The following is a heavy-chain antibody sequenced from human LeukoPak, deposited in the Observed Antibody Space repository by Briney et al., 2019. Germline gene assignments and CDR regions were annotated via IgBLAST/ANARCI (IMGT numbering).Heavy chain of an antibody. CDR1: GFTFSSYG. CDR3: GRAGYSSSWPKFDY. D-gene: IGHD6-13*01. Sequence: GGSLRLSCAASGFTFSSYGMHWVRQAPGKGLEWVAVIWYDGSNKYYADSVKGRFTISRDNSKNTLYLQMNSLRAEDTAVYYCGRAGYSSSWPKFDYWGQGTLVTVSS. CDR2: IWYDGSNK. J-gene: IGHJ4*02. V-gene: IGHV3-33*01.